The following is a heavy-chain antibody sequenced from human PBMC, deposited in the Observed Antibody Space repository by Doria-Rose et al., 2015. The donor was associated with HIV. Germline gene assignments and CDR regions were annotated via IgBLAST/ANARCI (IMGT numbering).Heavy chain of an antibody. J-gene: IGHJ4*02. CDR1: GASVSSRGYY. D-gene: IGHD3-3*01. CDR2: TYYTGTS. Sequence: TCIVSGASVSSRGYYWNWIRQVPGKGLESLGYTYYTGTSDYSPSLKSRLNMAVDTSKNQFSLKLSFVTVADTAVYYCARMGSYRELDYWGQGARVTVSA. V-gene: IGHV4-31*03. CDR3: ARMGSYRELDY.